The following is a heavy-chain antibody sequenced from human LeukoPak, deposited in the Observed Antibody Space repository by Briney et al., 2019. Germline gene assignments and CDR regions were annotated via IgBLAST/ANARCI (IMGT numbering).Heavy chain of an antibody. J-gene: IGHJ4*02. Sequence: GGSLRLSCAASGFTFSSYWMSWVRQAPGKGLEWVANIKQDGGEKYYVDSVKGRFTISRDNAKNSLYLQMNSLRAEDTAVYYCARDRPRSYDFWSGPSPYYFDYWGQGTLVTVSS. CDR2: IKQDGGEK. CDR1: GFTFSSYW. D-gene: IGHD3-3*01. CDR3: ARDRPRSYDFWSGPSPYYFDY. V-gene: IGHV3-7*01.